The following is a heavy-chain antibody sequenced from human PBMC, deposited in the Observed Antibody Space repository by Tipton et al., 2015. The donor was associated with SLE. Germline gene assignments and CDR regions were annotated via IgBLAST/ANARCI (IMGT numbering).Heavy chain of an antibody. CDR1: GGSISSYY. V-gene: IGHV4-59*01. J-gene: IGHJ6*03. D-gene: IGHD3-16*01. CDR2: IYYSGNT. Sequence: TLSLTCTVSGGSISSYYWSWIRQPPGKGLEWIGYIYYSGNTNYNPSLKSRVTISVDTSKNHFSLKLSSVTAADTAVYYCARAGIAPRWGMDSYYYYMDVWGKGTTVTVSS. CDR3: ARAGIAPRWGMDSYYYYMDV.